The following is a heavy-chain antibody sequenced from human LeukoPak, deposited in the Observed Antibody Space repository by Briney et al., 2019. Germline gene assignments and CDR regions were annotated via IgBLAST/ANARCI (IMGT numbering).Heavy chain of an antibody. CDR3: ARDSQSVPAAILSFDY. CDR1: GFTVSSNY. D-gene: IGHD2-2*01. J-gene: IGHJ4*02. CDR2: IYSGGST. Sequence: PGGSLRLSCAASGFTVSSNYMSWVRQAPGKGLEWVSVIYSGGSTYYADSVKGRFTISRHNSKNTLYLQMNSLRAEDTAVYYCARDSQSVPAAILSFDYWGQGTLVTVSS. V-gene: IGHV3-53*04.